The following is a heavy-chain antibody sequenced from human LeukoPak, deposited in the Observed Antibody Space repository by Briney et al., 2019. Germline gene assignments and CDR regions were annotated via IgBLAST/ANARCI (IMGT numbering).Heavy chain of an antibody. CDR1: GYSISSGYY. J-gene: IGHJ4*02. CDR3: ARLDSSSWTNVGWDY. V-gene: IGHV4-38-2*01. D-gene: IGHD6-13*01. CDR2: IYHSGST. Sequence: PSETLSLTCAVSGYSISSGYYWGWIRPPPGKGLEWIGIIYHSGSTYYNPSLKSRVTISVDTSKNQFSLKLSSVTAADTAVYYCARLDSSSWTNVGWDYWGQGTLVTVSS.